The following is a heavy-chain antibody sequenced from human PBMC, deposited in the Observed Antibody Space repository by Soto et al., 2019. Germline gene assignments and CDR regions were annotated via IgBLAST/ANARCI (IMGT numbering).Heavy chain of an antibody. CDR2: ISSDGHHQ. CDR1: GFSFNDYA. D-gene: IGHD3-22*01. J-gene: IGHJ4*02. V-gene: IGHV3-30*03. Sequence: QVHLVESGGGEVQPGGSLRVSCATSGFSFNDYAMQWVRQAPGQGLEWVAIISSDGHHQFYLDNLRGRFTVSRDNSKNTLYLKMNSLRPEDTAVYYCSRGTYYPQSSGLHADYWGPGTVVTVSS. CDR3: SRGTYYPQSSGLHADY.